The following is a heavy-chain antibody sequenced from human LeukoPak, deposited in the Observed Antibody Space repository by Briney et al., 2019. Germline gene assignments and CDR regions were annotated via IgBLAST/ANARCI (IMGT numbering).Heavy chain of an antibody. J-gene: IGHJ3*02. D-gene: IGHD4-23*01. CDR3: ARVLRWYRLGPGDDAFDI. CDR1: GYSFISYG. CDR2: ISAYNGNT. V-gene: IGHV1-18*01. Sequence: SVKVSCKASGYSFISYGISWVRQAPGQGLEWMGWISAYNGNTNYAQKFQGRVTITADKPTSTAYMELSSLRSEDTAVYYCARVLRWYRLGPGDDAFDIWGQGKMVTVSS.